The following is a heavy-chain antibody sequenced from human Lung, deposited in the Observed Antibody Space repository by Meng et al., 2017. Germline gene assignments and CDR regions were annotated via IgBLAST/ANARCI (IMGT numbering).Heavy chain of an antibody. CDR2: INHSGST. CDR1: GGSFSDYY. V-gene: IGHV4-34*01. Sequence: QVQEQHGGAGLLKPSETLSLPCVGSGGSFSDYYWSWIRQPPGKGLEWIGEINHSGSTNYNPSLESRATISVDTSQNNLSLKLSSVTAADSAVYYCARGPTTMAHDFDYWGQGTLVTVSS. J-gene: IGHJ4*02. CDR3: ARGPTTMAHDFDY. D-gene: IGHD4-11*01.